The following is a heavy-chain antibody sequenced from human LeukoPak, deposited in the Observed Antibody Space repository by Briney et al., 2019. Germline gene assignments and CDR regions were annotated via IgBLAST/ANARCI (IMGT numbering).Heavy chain of an antibody. CDR2: IYHTGST. V-gene: IGHV4-38-2*02. J-gene: IGHJ4*02. CDR1: DYSISSGYY. Sequence: SETLSLTCTVSDYSISSGYYWGWIRQPPGKGLEWIGYIYHTGSTSYSPSLKSRVTISADTSQNQFSLKLSSVTAADTAAYYCASRKLGNDYWGQGTLVTVSS. CDR3: ASRKLGNDY. D-gene: IGHD7-27*01.